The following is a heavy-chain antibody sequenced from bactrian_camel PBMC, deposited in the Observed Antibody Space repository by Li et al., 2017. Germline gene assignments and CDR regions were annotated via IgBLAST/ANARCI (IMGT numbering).Heavy chain of an antibody. V-gene: IGHV3S31*01. CDR3: AAAGGSFYDY. CDR2: INSGGGST. J-gene: IGHJ4*01. Sequence: DVQLVESGGGLVQPGGSLRLSCATSGFTFRSYAMSWVRQAPGKGLEWVSAINSGGGSTFYAGSVKGRFTISRDNAKKTLFLQIHSLNPEDTAMYYCAAAGGSFYDYWGRGTQVTVS. D-gene: IGHD6*01. CDR1: GFTFRSYA.